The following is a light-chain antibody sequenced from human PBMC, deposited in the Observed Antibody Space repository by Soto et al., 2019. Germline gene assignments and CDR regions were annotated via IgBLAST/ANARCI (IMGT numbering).Light chain of an antibody. CDR3: QQSYTTALT. CDR1: VCIRTW. Sequence: DSVTITRRARVCIRTWQHGYHQKPGNAPKLRIYWASSLESGVPPRFSGDGSGTDFTLTISSLQPEDLATNYCQQSYTTALTFGGGTKVDIK. J-gene: IGKJ4*01. V-gene: IGKV1-39*01. CDR2: WAS.